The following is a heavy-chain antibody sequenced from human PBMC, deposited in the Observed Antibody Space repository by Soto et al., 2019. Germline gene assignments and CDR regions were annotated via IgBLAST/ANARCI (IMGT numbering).Heavy chain of an antibody. CDR1: GGSFSGYY. J-gene: IGHJ4*02. CDR3: AIQIPYSSGRTLGY. Sequence: PSETLSLTCAVYGGSFSGYYWSWIRQPPGKGLEWIGEINHSGSTNYNPSLKSRVTISVDTSKNQFSLKLSYVTAADTAVYYCAIQIPYSSGRTLGYWGQGTLVTVSS. D-gene: IGHD6-19*01. CDR2: INHSGST. V-gene: IGHV4-34*01.